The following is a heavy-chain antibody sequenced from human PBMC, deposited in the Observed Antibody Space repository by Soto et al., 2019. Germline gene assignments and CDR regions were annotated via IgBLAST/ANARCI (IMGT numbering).Heavy chain of an antibody. CDR2: IDPSDSYT. CDR1: GYSFTSYW. D-gene: IGHD6-13*01. V-gene: IGHV5-10-1*01. CDR3: AGPQIAGYSSITHYGMDV. J-gene: IGHJ6*02. Sequence: GESLKISCKGSGYSFTSYWISWVRQMPGKGLEWMGRIDPSDSYTNYSPSFQGHVTISADKSISTAYLQWSSLKASDTAMYYCAGPQIAGYSSITHYGMDVWGQGTTVTVSS.